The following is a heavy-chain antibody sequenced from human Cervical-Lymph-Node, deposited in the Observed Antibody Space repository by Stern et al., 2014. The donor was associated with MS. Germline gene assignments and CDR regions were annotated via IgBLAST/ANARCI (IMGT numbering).Heavy chain of an antibody. Sequence: VQLVQSGPEVKRPGESLKISCQASGYTFTSYWIGWVRQMPGKGLELIAIIFPGGSDIRYSPSFQGQVPISADKSSSTAYLQWNNLKASDTAIYYCARQRYFDYWGQGTLVTVSS. J-gene: IGHJ4*02. CDR1: GYTFTSYW. CDR3: ARQRYFDY. V-gene: IGHV5-51*01. CDR2: IFPGGSDI.